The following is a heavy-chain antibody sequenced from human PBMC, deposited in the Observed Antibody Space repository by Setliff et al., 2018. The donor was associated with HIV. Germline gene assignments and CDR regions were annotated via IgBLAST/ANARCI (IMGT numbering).Heavy chain of an antibody. CDR1: GYSFTRNF. J-gene: IGHJ5*02. CDR2: INAGNGNT. Sequence: GASVKVSCKASGYSFTRNFVHWVRQAPGQRLEWMGWINAGNGNTKYSQKFQGRVTISRDTSASTVYMELNSLRSEDTAIYYCARDIGSVWRNWFDPWGQGTLVTVSS. V-gene: IGHV1-3*01. D-gene: IGHD6-19*01. CDR3: ARDIGSVWRNWFDP.